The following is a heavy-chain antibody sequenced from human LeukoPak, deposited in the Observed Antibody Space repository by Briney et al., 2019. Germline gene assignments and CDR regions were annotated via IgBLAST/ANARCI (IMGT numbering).Heavy chain of an antibody. CDR1: GFTFSSYW. D-gene: IGHD2-8*01. CDR2: IKQDGSEA. V-gene: IGHV3-7*01. Sequence: GGSLRLSCAASGFTFSSYWMTWVRQAPGKGLEWVANIKQDGSEAYYVDSVKGRFTVSRDNAKNSLYLQLNSLGAEDTAVYFCATRYCTIPACRASSYHCMDNWGKGTTVTVSS. J-gene: IGHJ6*03. CDR3: ATRYCTIPACRASSYHCMDN.